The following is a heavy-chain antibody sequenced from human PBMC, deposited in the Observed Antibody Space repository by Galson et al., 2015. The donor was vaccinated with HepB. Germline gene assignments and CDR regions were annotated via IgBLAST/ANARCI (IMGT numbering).Heavy chain of an antibody. V-gene: IGHV3-33*01. CDR1: GFTFSSYG. CDR3: ARELMTKRWLQSDIDY. D-gene: IGHD5-24*01. CDR2: IWYDGSNK. Sequence: SLRLSCAASGFTFSSYGMHWVRQAPGKGLEWVAVIWYDGSNKYYADSVEGRFTISRDNSKNTLYLQMNSLRAEDTAVYYCARELMTKRWLQSDIDYWGQGTLVTVSS. J-gene: IGHJ4*02.